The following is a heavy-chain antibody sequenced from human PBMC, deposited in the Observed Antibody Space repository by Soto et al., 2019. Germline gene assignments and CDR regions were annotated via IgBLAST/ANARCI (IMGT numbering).Heavy chain of an antibody. J-gene: IGHJ6*02. Sequence: GHSQKISGKGSGYHVTRYWIGWVRQMPGKGLEWMGIIYPGDSDTRYSPSFQGQVTISADKSVSTPYLQWSSLKASDTAMYYCARHTHMDVLVQGTTVTVS. CDR1: GYHVTRYW. CDR3: ARHTHMDV. CDR2: IYPGDSDT. V-gene: IGHV5-51*01.